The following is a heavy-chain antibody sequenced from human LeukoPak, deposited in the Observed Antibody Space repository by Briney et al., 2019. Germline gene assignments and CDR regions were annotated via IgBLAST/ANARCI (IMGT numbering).Heavy chain of an antibody. CDR1: GFTFSSYT. D-gene: IGHD4-17*01. CDR2: ISDTGT. CDR3: AKESTDYGDYLVY. Sequence: GGSLRLSCAASGFTFSSYTMHCVRQAPGKGLEWVSVISDTGTYYADSVKGRFTISRANSKNTLYLQLNSLRAEDTAVYYCAKESTDYGDYLVYWGQGTLVTVSS. V-gene: IGHV3-23*01. J-gene: IGHJ4*02.